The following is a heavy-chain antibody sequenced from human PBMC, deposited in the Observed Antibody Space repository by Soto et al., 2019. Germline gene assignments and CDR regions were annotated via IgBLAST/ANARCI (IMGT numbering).Heavy chain of an antibody. V-gene: IGHV1-3*01. J-gene: IGHJ4*02. CDR3: ARDGAVAGDTNFDY. Sequence: ASVKVSCKASGYTFTNYAIHWVRQGPGQRLEWMGWINAGNGKTKYSQKFQGRVTITRDTSASAAYMELSSLRSEDTAVYYCARDGAVAGDTNFDYWGRGTRDTVS. D-gene: IGHD6-19*01. CDR1: GYTFTNYA. CDR2: INAGNGKT.